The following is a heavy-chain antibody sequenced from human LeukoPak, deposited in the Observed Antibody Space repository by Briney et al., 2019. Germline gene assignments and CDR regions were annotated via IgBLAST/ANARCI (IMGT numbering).Heavy chain of an antibody. Sequence: PSETLSLTCTVSGGSISSYYWSWIRQPPGKGLEWIGYIYYSGSTNYNPSLKSRVTISVDTSKNQFSLKPSSVTAADTAVYYCARFLYGDEYGTYYYYGMDVWGQGTTVTVSS. CDR2: IYYSGST. V-gene: IGHV4-59*08. CDR3: ARFLYGDEYGTYYYYGMDV. D-gene: IGHD4-17*01. CDR1: GGSISSYY. J-gene: IGHJ6*02.